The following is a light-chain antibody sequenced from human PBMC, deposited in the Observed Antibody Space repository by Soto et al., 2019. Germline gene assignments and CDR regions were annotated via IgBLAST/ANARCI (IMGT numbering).Light chain of an antibody. V-gene: IGKV1-33*01. CDR3: QQYENPLLT. CDR1: QDISNY. J-gene: IGKJ4*01. CDR2: DAS. Sequence: DIQMTQSPSSLSASVGDRVTITCQASQDISNYLNWYQQKPGKAPKLLIYDASNLATGVPSRFSGSVSGTDFTFTISGLQPEDTATYYCQQYENPLLTFGGGTKVEIK.